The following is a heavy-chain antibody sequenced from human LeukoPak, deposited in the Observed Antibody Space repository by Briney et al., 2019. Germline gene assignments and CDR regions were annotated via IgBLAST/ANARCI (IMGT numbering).Heavy chain of an antibody. CDR1: GFTFDDYA. V-gene: IGHV3-9*01. Sequence: PGGSLRLSCAASGFTFDDYAMHWVRQAPGKGLEWVSGISWNSGSIGYADSVKGRFTISRDNAKNSLYLQMNSLRAEDTALYYCAKSSGEEYYYYMDVWGKGTTVTISS. J-gene: IGHJ6*03. CDR3: AKSSGEEYYYYMDV. D-gene: IGHD6-6*01. CDR2: ISWNSGSI.